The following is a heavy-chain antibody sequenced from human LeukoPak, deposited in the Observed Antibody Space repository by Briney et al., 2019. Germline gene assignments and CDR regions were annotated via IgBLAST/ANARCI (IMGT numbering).Heavy chain of an antibody. D-gene: IGHD3-22*01. J-gene: IGHJ4*02. V-gene: IGHV3-23*01. CDR3: AKKTSGDYPFDF. CDR1: GFTFSSYS. CDR2: ISGSGDVT. Sequence: PGGSLRLSCAASGFTFSSYSMTWVRQAPGEGLEWVSIISGSGDVTYYTDSVKGRFTISRDNSKNTLYLQMNSLRVDDGAIYYCAKKTSGDYPFDFWGQGTLVTVSS.